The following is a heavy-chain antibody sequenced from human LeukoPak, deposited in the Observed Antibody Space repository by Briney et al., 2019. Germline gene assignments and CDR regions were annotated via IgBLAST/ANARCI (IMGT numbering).Heavy chain of an antibody. J-gene: IGHJ4*02. Sequence: GGSLRLSCAASGFTFSSYWMHWVRQAPGKGLVWVSRINSDGSSTSYADSVKGRFTISRDNAKNTLYLQMNSLSAEDTAVYYCAYGSGWHPYYFDYWGQGTLVTVSS. V-gene: IGHV3-74*01. CDR3: AYGSGWHPYYFDY. CDR2: INSDGSST. CDR1: GFTFSSYW. D-gene: IGHD6-19*01.